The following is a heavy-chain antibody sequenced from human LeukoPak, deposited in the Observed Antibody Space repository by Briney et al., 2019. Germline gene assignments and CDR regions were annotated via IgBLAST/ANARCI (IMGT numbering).Heavy chain of an antibody. J-gene: IGHJ4*02. CDR1: GFTFSTYA. Sequence: GGSLRLSCAASGFTFSTYAMHWVRQASGKGLEWVGRIRSKPKSYATAYAASVKGRFTISRDDSKNTAYLQMNSLKTEDTAVYYCTRHGDSGSYWGQGTLVTVSS. CDR2: IRSKPKSYAT. V-gene: IGHV3-73*01. D-gene: IGHD1-26*01. CDR3: TRHGDSGSY.